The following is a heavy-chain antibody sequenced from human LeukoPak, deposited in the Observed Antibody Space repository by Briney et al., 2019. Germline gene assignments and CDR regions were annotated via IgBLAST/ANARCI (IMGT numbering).Heavy chain of an antibody. D-gene: IGHD2-2*02. CDR1: GFTFSSYS. J-gene: IGHJ6*03. V-gene: IGHV3-48*01. CDR3: AREVVPAAIRDMDV. CDR2: ISSSSSTI. Sequence: TGGSLRLSCAASGFTFSSYSMNWVRQAPGKGLEWVSYISSSSSTIYYADSVKGRFTISRDNAKNSLYLQMDSLRAEDTAVYYCAREVVPAAIRDMDVWGKGTTVTVSS.